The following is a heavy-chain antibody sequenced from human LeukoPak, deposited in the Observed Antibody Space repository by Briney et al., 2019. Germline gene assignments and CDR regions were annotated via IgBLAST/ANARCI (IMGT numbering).Heavy chain of an antibody. J-gene: IGHJ4*02. CDR2: TYYSGST. Sequence: SETLSLTCTVSGGSISSYYWSWIRQPPGKGLEWIGYTYYSGSTNYNPSLKSRVTISVDTSKNQFSLKLSFVTAADTAVYYCASGIVGPAGDVSGAIDYWGQGTLVTVSS. D-gene: IGHD1-26*01. CDR1: GGSISSYY. CDR3: ASGIVGPAGDVSGAIDY. V-gene: IGHV4-59*01.